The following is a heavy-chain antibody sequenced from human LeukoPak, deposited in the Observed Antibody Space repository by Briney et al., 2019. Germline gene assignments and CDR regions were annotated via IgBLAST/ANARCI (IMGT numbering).Heavy chain of an antibody. V-gene: IGHV4-59*11. Sequence: TETLSLTCAVSGASMNTHYWSWIRQPPGKGLEWIGYMLDTVTTKDNPSLKSRFTLSADTSKNQFSLRLTSVTAADTAVYYCATIKRGNIFGYFDFWGQGIPVTVSS. CDR1: GASMNTHY. J-gene: IGHJ4*02. CDR2: MLDTVTT. CDR3: ATIKRGNIFGYFDF. D-gene: IGHD5-18*01.